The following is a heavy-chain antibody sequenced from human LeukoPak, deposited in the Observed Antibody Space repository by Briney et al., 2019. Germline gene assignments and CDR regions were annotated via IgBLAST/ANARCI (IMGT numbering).Heavy chain of an antibody. J-gene: IGHJ5*02. Sequence: ASVKVSCKASGGTFSSYAISWVRQAPGQGLEWMGWINPNTGATKYAEKFQGRVTMTGDTSISTGYMELSSLRSDDTAVYYCARDFRAAMVSDWFDPWGQGTLVTVSS. D-gene: IGHD5-18*01. CDR2: INPNTGAT. CDR1: GGTFSSYA. CDR3: ARDFRAAMVSDWFDP. V-gene: IGHV1-2*02.